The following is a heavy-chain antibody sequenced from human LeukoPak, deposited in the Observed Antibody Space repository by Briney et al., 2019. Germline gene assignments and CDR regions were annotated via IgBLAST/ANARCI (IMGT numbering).Heavy chain of an antibody. D-gene: IGHD3-10*01. Sequence: GGSLRLSCAASGFTFSSYWMHWVRQAPGKGLVWVSRINSDGSSTSYADSVKGRFTISRDNAKNTLYLQMNSLRAEDTAVYYCAKDMVRGVISYYYMDVWGKGTTVTVSS. CDR2: INSDGSST. CDR3: AKDMVRGVISYYYMDV. J-gene: IGHJ6*03. V-gene: IGHV3-74*01. CDR1: GFTFSSYW.